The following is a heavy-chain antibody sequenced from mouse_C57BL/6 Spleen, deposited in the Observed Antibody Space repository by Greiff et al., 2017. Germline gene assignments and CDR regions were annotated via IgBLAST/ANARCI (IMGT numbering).Heavy chain of an antibody. V-gene: IGHV1-5*01. CDR1: GYTFTSYW. CDR3: TRDYSKKVYYAMDY. CDR2: IYPGNSDT. Sequence: EVQLQQSGTVLARPGASVKMSCKTSGYTFTSYWMHWVKQRPGQGLEWIGAIYPGNSDTSYNQKFKGKAKLTAVTSASTAYMELSSLTNEDSAVYYCTRDYSKKVYYAMDYWGQGTSVTVSS. J-gene: IGHJ4*01. D-gene: IGHD2-5*01.